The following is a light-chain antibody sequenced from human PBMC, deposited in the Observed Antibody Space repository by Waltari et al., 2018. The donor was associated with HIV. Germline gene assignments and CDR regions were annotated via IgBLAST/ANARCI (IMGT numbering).Light chain of an antibody. CDR3: QQYSAYELS. Sequence: DIQMTQSPSTLSASVGARVTITCRASQSVSQWLAWYQQRPGEAPKLLISKASSLESGAPSRFSGTGSGTEFTLTISSLQPEDFATYYCQQYSAYELSFGGGTKVEIK. J-gene: IGKJ4*01. V-gene: IGKV1-5*03. CDR1: QSVSQW. CDR2: KAS.